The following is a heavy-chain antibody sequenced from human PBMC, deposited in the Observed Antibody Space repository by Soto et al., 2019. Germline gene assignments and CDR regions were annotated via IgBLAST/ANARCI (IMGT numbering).Heavy chain of an antibody. CDR1: GFTFGTYA. CDR2: ISYEGSNT. CDR3: ARVTPGNNLYYFSGLDV. D-gene: IGHD1-1*01. Sequence: QVRLVESGGGVVQPGRSLRLSCVASGFTFGTYAIHWVRQAPGKGLQWVALISYEGSNTYYADSVKGRFTISRDNSKNTLYLEMNTLRPEDTAVYYWARVTPGNNLYYFSGLDVWGQGTSVIVSS. J-gene: IGHJ6*02. V-gene: IGHV3-30-3*01.